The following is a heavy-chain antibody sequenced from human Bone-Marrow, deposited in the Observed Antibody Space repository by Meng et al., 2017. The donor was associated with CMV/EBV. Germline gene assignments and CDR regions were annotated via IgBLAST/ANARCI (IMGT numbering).Heavy chain of an antibody. CDR1: GGSISSYY. CDR2: IYYSGST. D-gene: IGHD6-13*01. J-gene: IGHJ5*02. V-gene: IGHV4-59*01. CDR3: ARAPLSYSSSWYLGWFDP. Sequence: SETLSLTCTVSGGSISSYYWSWIRQPPGKGLEWIGYIYYSGSTNYNPTLKSRVTISVDTSKNQFSLKLSSVTAADTAVYYCARAPLSYSSSWYLGWFDPCGQGTLVTASS.